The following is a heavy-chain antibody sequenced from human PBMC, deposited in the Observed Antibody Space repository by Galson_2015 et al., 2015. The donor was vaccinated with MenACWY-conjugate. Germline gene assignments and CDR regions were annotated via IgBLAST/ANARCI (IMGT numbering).Heavy chain of an antibody. D-gene: IGHD5-18*01. CDR3: ARGGFTYGDALDI. V-gene: IGHV5-51*03. J-gene: IGHJ3*02. CDR1: GYSFPSYW. Sequence: QSGAEVKKPGESLQISCKGSGYSFPSYWIGWVRQMPGKGLEWMGIVYPGDSETRYSPSFQGQVTISADKSISTAYLQWSSLKASDTAMYYCARGGFTYGDALDIWGQGTMVTVSS. CDR2: VYPGDSET.